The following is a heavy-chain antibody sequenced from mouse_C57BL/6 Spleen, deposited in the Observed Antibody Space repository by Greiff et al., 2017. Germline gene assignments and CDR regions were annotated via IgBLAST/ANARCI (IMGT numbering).Heavy chain of an antibody. CDR2: IWSGGST. J-gene: IGHJ4*01. CDR1: GFSLTSYG. CDR3: ARRLYAMDY. V-gene: IGHV2-2*01. Sequence: VQLQQSGPGLVQPSQSLSITCTVSGFSLTSYGVHWVRQSPGKGLEWLGVIWSGGSTDYNAAFIPRLSISKDNSKSQIFFKMNRLQADDAAIFYCARRLYAMDYWGQGTSGTVSS.